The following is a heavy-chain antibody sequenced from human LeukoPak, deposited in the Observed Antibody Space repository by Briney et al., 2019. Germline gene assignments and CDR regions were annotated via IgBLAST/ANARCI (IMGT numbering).Heavy chain of an antibody. D-gene: IGHD3-22*01. CDR3: AKLLYYYDSSQPY. CDR2: ISGSGGST. V-gene: IGHV3-23*01. Sequence: GGSLRLSCAASGFTFSSYAMSWVRQAPEKGLGWVSTISGSGGSTYYADSVKGRFSISRDNSKNTLYLQMNSLRAEDTAVYYCAKLLYYYDSSQPYWGQGTLVTVSS. CDR1: GFTFSSYA. J-gene: IGHJ4*02.